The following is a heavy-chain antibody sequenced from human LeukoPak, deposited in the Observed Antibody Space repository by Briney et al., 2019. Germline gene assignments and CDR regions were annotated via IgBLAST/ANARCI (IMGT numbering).Heavy chain of an antibody. CDR1: GFTFSSYA. CDR3: ARSTTGDAFDV. D-gene: IGHD1-1*01. V-gene: IGHV3-66*02. CDR2: IYGDGST. J-gene: IGHJ3*01. Sequence: GGSLRLSCAASGFTFSSYAMSWVRQAPGKGLEWVSFIYGDGSTYYADSVKGRFTISRDNSKNALYLQMNSLRAEDTAVYYCARSTTGDAFDVWGQGTMVTVSS.